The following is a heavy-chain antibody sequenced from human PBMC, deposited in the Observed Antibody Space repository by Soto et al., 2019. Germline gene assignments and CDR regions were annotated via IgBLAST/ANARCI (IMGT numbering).Heavy chain of an antibody. CDR3: ARYAAEVTTFFDH. CDR1: GFIFNDYY. D-gene: IGHD4-17*01. CDR2: ISGSSGSK. Sequence: GGSLRLSCAASGFIFNDYYMSWIRQAPGKGLEWLSNISGSSGSKKYADAGKGRFTISRDNAKKSLYLEMHSLRAEDTAVYYCARYAAEVTTFFDHWGQGTLVTVSS. V-gene: IGHV3-11*06. J-gene: IGHJ4*02.